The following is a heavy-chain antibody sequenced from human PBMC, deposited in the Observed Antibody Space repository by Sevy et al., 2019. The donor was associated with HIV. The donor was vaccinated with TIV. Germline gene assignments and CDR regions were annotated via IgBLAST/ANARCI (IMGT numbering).Heavy chain of an antibody. Sequence: GESLKISCKGSGYSFTSYWIGWVRQMSGKGLEWMGIIYPGDSDTRYSPSFQGQVTISADKSISTAYLQWSSLKASDTAMYYCARQLGDSSSWYFWFDPWGQGTLVTVSS. V-gene: IGHV5-51*01. CDR1: GYSFTSYW. J-gene: IGHJ5*02. D-gene: IGHD6-13*01. CDR3: ARQLGDSSSWYFWFDP. CDR2: IYPGDSDT.